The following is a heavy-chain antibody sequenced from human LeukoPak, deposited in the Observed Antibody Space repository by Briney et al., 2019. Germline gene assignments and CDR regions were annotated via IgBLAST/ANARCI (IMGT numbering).Heavy chain of an antibody. CDR3: ARRLGSGVDY. D-gene: IGHD3-10*01. J-gene: IGHJ4*02. Sequence: SVKVSCKASGGTFSSYAISWVRQAPGQGLEWMGGIIPIFGTANYAQKFQGRVTITADESTSTAYMELSSLRSEDTALYNCARRLGSGVDYWGQGTLVTVSS. CDR1: GGTFSSYA. V-gene: IGHV1-69*01. CDR2: IIPIFGTA.